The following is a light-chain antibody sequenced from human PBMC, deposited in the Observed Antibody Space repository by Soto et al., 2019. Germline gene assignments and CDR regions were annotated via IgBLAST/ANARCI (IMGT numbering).Light chain of an antibody. Sequence: LTQPPSVSVTPGQTARITCGGNNIRSKSVHWYQQKPGQAPVLVVCDDSVRPSGIPERFSGSNSENTATLTISRVEAGDEADYFCQVWDSSSDHYVFGAGNKVNVL. CDR3: QVWDSSSDHYV. CDR1: NIRSKS. V-gene: IGLV3-21*02. CDR2: DDS. J-gene: IGLJ1*01.